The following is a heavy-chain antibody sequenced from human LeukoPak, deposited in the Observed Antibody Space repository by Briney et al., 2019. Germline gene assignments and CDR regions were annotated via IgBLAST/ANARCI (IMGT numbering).Heavy chain of an antibody. CDR1: GFTVSSNY. J-gene: IGHJ6*02. V-gene: IGHV3-53*01. D-gene: IGHD3-10*01. Sequence: GGSLRLSCAASGFTVSSNYMTWVRQAPGKGLEWVSVIYSGGSTDYADSVKGRFTISRDNSKNTLYLQMNSLRAEDTAVYYCARAFRSNSSGTSVGDMDVWGQGTTVTVSS. CDR3: ARAFRSNSSGTSVGDMDV. CDR2: IYSGGST.